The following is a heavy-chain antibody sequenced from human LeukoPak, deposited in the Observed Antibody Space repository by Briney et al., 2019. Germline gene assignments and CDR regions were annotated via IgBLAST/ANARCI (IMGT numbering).Heavy chain of an antibody. CDR1: GGSISSGGYS. V-gene: IGHV4-30-2*01. J-gene: IGHJ6*04. Sequence: SETQSLTCAVSGGSISSGGYSWSWIRQPPGKGLEWIGYIYHSGSTYYNPSLKSRVTISVDRSKNQFSLKLSSVTAADTAVYYCARALGYCSGGSCYSGGMDVWGKGTTVTVSS. CDR3: ARALGYCSGGSCYSGGMDV. CDR2: IYHSGST. D-gene: IGHD2-15*01.